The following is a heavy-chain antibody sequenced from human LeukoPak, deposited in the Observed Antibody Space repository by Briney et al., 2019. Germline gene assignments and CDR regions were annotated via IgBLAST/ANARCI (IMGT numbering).Heavy chain of an antibody. V-gene: IGHV4-34*01. J-gene: IGHJ5*02. CDR2: INHSGST. CDR1: GGSFSGYY. D-gene: IGHD1-26*01. CDR3: ARLFGGSYTWFDP. Sequence: SETLSLTCAVYGGSFSGYYWSWIRQPPGKGLEWIGEINHSGSTNYNPSPKSRVTISVDTSKNQFSLKLSSVTAADTAVYYCARLFGGSYTWFDPWGQGTLVTVSS.